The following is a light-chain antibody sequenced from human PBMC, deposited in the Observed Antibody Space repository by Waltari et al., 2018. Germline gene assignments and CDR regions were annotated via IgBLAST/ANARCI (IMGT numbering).Light chain of an antibody. CDR2: DAS. V-gene: IGKV3-11*01. J-gene: IGKJ4*01. CDR1: QSVSRD. Sequence: QSPATLSLSPGERASLSCRASQSVSRDLAWYRQKPGQAPRLLIFDASIRATGTPARFSGSGSGTDFTLTISSLEPEDFAVYYCQQRRDWPLTFGGGTKVEIK. CDR3: QQRRDWPLT.